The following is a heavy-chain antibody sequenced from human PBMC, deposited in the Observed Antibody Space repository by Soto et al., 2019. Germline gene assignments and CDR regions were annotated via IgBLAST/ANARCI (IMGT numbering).Heavy chain of an antibody. CDR2: VSGGSGVT. CDR3: TRGNGYGDL. Sequence: EMQLLESGGGLVQPGGSLRLSCVVSGFSFSTYGVTWVRQAPGKGLEWVCGVSGGSGVTHYTDSVKGRFTISGDDSKNTVYLQMHSLIGEDTAVYYCTRGNGYGDLWGQGTLVTVSS. J-gene: IGHJ5*02. V-gene: IGHV3-23*01. D-gene: IGHD4-17*01. CDR1: GFSFSTYG.